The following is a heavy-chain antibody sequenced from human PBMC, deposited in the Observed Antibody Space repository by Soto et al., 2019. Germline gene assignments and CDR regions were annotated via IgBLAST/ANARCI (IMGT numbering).Heavy chain of an antibody. D-gene: IGHD3-9*01. CDR3: ARGRYALGV. CDR2: ITSGGTVF. CDR1: GFNVGDYE. Sequence: GSLRLSCAASGFNVGDYEMNWVRQAPGKGLEWISMITSGGTVFYYADSVRGRFAISRDDTENSLHLQMNSLRVEDTAMYYCARGRYALGVWGQGTTVTVSS. J-gene: IGHJ6*02. V-gene: IGHV3-48*03.